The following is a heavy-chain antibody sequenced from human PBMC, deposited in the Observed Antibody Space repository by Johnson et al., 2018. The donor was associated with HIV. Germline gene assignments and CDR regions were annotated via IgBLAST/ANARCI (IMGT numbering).Heavy chain of an antibody. CDR3: AKDMRGTDMDTFDL. J-gene: IGHJ3*01. Sequence: QVQLVESGGGVVQPGRSLRLSCAASGFTFSSYAMHWVRQAPGKGLEWVAVISYDGSNKYYADSVKGRFTISRDNSKNTLYLQMNSLRAEDTAVYYCAKDMRGTDMDTFDLWGQGTMVTVSS. CDR2: ISYDGSNK. CDR1: GFTFSSYA. V-gene: IGHV3-30-3*01. D-gene: IGHD2-15*01.